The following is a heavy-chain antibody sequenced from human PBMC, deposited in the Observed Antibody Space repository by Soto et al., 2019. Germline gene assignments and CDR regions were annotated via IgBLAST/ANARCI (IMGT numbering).Heavy chain of an antibody. CDR1: GGSISSSSYY. CDR2: IYYSGST. J-gene: IGHJ4*02. V-gene: IGHV4-39*01. CDR3: ARQTPELTATHDY. D-gene: IGHD2-15*01. Sequence: SETLSLTCTVSGGSISSSSYYWGWIRQPPGKGLEWIGSIYYSGSTYYNPSLKSRVTISVDTSKNQFSLKLSSVTAADTAVYYCARQTPELTATHDYWGQGTLLTVSS.